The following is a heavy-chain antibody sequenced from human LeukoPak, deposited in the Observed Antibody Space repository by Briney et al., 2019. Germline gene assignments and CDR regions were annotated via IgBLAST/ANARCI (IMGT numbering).Heavy chain of an antibody. CDR2: IIPIFGTA. V-gene: IGHV1-69*13. J-gene: IGHJ4*02. D-gene: IGHD2-15*01. CDR1: GGTFSSYA. CDR3: ARGSPLGVVVAAITYYFDY. Sequence: ASVTVSCKASGGTFSSYAISWVRQAPGQGLEWMGGIIPIFGTANYAQKFQGRVTITADESTSTAYMELSSLRSEDTAVYYCARGSPLGVVVAAITYYFDYWGQGTLVTVSS.